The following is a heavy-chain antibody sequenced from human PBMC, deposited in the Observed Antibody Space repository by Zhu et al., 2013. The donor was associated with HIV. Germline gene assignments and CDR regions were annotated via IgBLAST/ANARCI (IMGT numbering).Heavy chain of an antibody. CDR1: GGTFSSYA. Sequence: QVQLVQSGAEVKKPGSSVKVSCKASGGTFSSYAISWVRQAPGQGLEWMGGIIPIFGTANYAQKFQGRVTITADESTSTAYMELSSLRSEDTAVYYCARIQQFRSSGWSGNNDYWGQGTLVTVSS. D-gene: IGHD6-19*01. V-gene: IGHV1-69*01. J-gene: IGHJ4*02. CDR2: IIPIFGTA. CDR3: ARIQQFRSSGWSGNNDY.